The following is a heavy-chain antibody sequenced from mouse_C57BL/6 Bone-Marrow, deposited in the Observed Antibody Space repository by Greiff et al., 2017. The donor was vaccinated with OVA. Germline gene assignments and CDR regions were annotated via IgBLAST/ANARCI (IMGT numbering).Heavy chain of an antibody. CDR2: IDPENGDT. V-gene: IGHV14-4*01. CDR3: ATVYYYGGSWDN. J-gene: IGHJ2*01. D-gene: IGHD1-1*01. CDR1: GFNIKDDY. Sequence: VQLQQSGAELVRPGASVKLSCTASGFNIKDDYMHWVKQRPEQGLEWIGWIDPENGDTEYASKFQGKATITADTSSNTAYLQLSSLTSEDTAVDDCATVYYYGGSWDNRGQAPALPV.